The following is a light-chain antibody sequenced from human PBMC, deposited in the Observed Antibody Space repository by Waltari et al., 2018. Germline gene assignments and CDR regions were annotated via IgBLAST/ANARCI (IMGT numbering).Light chain of an antibody. Sequence: EIVLTQSPATLSLSPGERATLSCRASQSVRKYLAWYQQKPGQAPRLLIYDTSNRETGIPARFTGSGSGTDLNLTISNVEPEDFEVYYCKKSKEWKIKLGGGTKVEIK. CDR1: QSVRKY. J-gene: IGKJ4*02. CDR2: DTS. CDR3: KKSKEWKIK. V-gene: IGKV3-11*01.